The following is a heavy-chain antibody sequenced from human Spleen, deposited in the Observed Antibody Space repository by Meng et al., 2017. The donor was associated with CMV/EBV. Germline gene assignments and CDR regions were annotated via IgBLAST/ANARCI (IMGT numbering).Heavy chain of an antibody. J-gene: IGHJ4*02. V-gene: IGHV4-4*02. CDR2: IYHSGST. Sequence: QVPVQESGPGLVKPSETLSLTCVVSGASISSGNWWNWVRQPPGKGLEWIGDIYHSGSTNYNPSLKSRVTISVDKSKNQFSLKLSSVTAADTAMYYCARGGGCSSSSCDLDYWGQGVLVTVSS. CDR1: GASISSGNW. CDR3: ARGGGCSSSSCDLDY. D-gene: IGHD2-2*01.